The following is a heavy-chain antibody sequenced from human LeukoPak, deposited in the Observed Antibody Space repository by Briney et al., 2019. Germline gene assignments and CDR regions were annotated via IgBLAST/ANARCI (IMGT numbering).Heavy chain of an antibody. Sequence: GASVKVSCKVSGYTLTDYYIHWVRQAPGQGLEWMGRLNPNIGGTNYAQKFQGRVTMTRDTPTDTAYMHLSSLRSTDTAVYFCARALGVGFGQNAYYFDHWGQGTLVTVSS. D-gene: IGHD1-26*01. J-gene: IGHJ4*02. CDR1: GYTLTDYY. CDR3: ARALGVGFGQNAYYFDH. V-gene: IGHV1-2*06. CDR2: LNPNIGGT.